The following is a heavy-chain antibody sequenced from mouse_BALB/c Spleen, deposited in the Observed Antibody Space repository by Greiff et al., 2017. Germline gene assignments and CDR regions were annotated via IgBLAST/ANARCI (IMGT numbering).Heavy chain of an antibody. Sequence: VQLQQSGPGLVQPSQSLSITCTVSGFSLTSYGVHWVRQSPGKGLEWLGVIWSGGSTAYNAAFISRLSISKDNSKSQVFFKMNSLQADDTAIYYCARAYYGNYVGAMDYWGQGTSVTVSS. D-gene: IGHD2-10*01. CDR1: GFSLTSYG. V-gene: IGHV2-4-1*01. J-gene: IGHJ4*01. CDR2: IWSGGST. CDR3: ARAYYGNYVGAMDY.